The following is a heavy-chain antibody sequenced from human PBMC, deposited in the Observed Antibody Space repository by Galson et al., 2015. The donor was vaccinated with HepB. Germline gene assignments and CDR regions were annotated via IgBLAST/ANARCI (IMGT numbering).Heavy chain of an antibody. V-gene: IGHV1-69*10. Sequence: SVKVSCKASGGTFSSYAISWVRQAPGRGLEWMGGIIPILGIANYAQKFQGRVTITADKSTSTAYMELSSLRSEDTAVYYCATAPSGYDITYYYYYMDVWGKGTTVTVSS. CDR1: GGTFSSYA. CDR3: ATAPSGYDITYYYYYMDV. D-gene: IGHD5-12*01. CDR2: IIPILGIA. J-gene: IGHJ6*03.